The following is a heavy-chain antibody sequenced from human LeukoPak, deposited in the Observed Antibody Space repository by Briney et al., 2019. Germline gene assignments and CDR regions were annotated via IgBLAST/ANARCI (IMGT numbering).Heavy chain of an antibody. V-gene: IGHV3-48*04. CDR2: IDPDGGI. J-gene: IGHJ2*01. CDR1: GFTFSSYS. Sequence: GGSLRLSCAASGFTFSSYSLNWVRQAPGKGLEWVSYIDPDGGIYFADSMKGRFTTSRDNAKNSLYLQMNSLRAKDTAVYFCARDLGNWEKREWYFDLWGRGTLVTVSS. CDR3: ARDLGNWEKREWYFDL. D-gene: IGHD1-1*01.